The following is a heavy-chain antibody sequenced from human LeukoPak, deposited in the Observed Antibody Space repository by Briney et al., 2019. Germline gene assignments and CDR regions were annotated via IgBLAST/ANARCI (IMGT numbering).Heavy chain of an antibody. CDR3: AKAYSGSGSYYNSGDAFDI. Sequence: GGSLRLSCAASGFTVSSNYMSWVRQVPGKGLEWVSVIYSGGSTYHADSVKGRFTISRDNSKNTLYLQMNSLRAEDTAVYYCAKAYSGSGSYYNSGDAFDIWGQGTMVTVSS. J-gene: IGHJ3*02. CDR1: GFTVSSNY. CDR2: IYSGGST. V-gene: IGHV3-53*01. D-gene: IGHD3-10*01.